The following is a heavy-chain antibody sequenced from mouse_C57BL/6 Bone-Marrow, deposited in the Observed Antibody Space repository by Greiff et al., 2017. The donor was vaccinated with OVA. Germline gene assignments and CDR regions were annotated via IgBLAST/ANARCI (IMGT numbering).Heavy chain of an antibody. CDR2: INPNNGGT. J-gene: IGHJ3*01. CDR1: GYTFTDYN. D-gene: IGHD2-3*01. CDR3: ARYYDGYYWFAY. V-gene: IGHV1-22*01. Sequence: VQLQQSGPELVKPGASVKMSCKASGYTFTDYNMHWVKQSHGKSLEWIGYINPNNGGTSYNQKFKGKATLTVNKSSSTAYMELRSLTSEDSAVYYCARYYDGYYWFAYWGQGTLVTVSA.